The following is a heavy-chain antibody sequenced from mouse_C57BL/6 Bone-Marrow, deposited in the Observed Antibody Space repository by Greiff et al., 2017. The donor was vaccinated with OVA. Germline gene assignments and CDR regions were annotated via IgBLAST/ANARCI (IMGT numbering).Heavy chain of an antibody. CDR2: IYPGDGDT. V-gene: IGHV1-82*01. D-gene: IGHD1-1*01. CDR3: AIIYYYGHWYFDV. CDR1: GYAFSSSW. Sequence: VNVVESGPELVKPGASVKISCKASGYAFSSSWMNWVKQRPGKGLEWIGRIYPGDGDTNYNGKFKGKATLTADKSSSTAYMQLSSLTSEDSAVYFCAIIYYYGHWYFDVWGTGTTVTVSS. J-gene: IGHJ1*03.